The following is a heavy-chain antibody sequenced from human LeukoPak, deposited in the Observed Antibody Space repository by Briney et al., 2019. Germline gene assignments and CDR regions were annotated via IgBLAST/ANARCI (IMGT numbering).Heavy chain of an antibody. CDR2: ISAYNGNT. J-gene: IGHJ4*02. CDR3: ARNGYGDKPIDY. V-gene: IGHV1-18*01. CDR1: GYTFTTYG. D-gene: IGHD4-17*01. Sequence: GASVKVSCKASGYTFTTYGISWVRQAPGQGLEWMGWISAYNGNTNYAQTLQGRVTMTTDTSTSTAYMELSSLRSEDTAVYYCARNGYGDKPIDYWGQGTLVTVSS.